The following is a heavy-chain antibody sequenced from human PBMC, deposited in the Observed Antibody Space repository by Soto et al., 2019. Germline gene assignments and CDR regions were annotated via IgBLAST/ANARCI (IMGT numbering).Heavy chain of an antibody. V-gene: IGHV1-18*01. Sequence: ASVKLSCKDSGYTKNSYGRRWVRQEHGQGLEWMGWISAYNGNTNYAQKLQGRVTMTTDTSTSTAYMELRSLRSDDTAVYYCARHRLLWFGDAGDAFDIWGQGTMVTVSS. CDR1: GYTKNSYG. CDR3: ARHRLLWFGDAGDAFDI. CDR2: ISAYNGNT. J-gene: IGHJ3*02. D-gene: IGHD3-10*01.